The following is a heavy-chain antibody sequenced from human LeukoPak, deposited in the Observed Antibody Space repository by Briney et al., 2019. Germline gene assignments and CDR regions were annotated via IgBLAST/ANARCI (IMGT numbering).Heavy chain of an antibody. CDR3: AAISRSRGDYSNYADFDY. CDR1: GFTFTGSA. V-gene: IGHV1-58*01. CDR2: IVVGSGNT. Sequence: GASVKVSCKASGFTFTGSAVQWVRQARGQRLGWIGWIVVGSGNTNYAQKFQERVTITRDMSTSTAYMELSSLRSEDTAVYYCAAISRSRGDYSNYADFDYWGQGTLVTVSS. J-gene: IGHJ4*02. D-gene: IGHD4-11*01.